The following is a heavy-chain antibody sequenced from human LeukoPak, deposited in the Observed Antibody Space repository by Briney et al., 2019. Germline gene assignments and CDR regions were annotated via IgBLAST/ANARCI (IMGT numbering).Heavy chain of an antibody. V-gene: IGHV1-2*06. CDR2: INPNSGGT. J-gene: IGHJ4*02. CDR1: GYTFTSYD. D-gene: IGHD2-8*01. CDR3: ARDLGYCTNGVCYGPDY. Sequence: ASVKVSCKASGYTFTSYDINWVRQAPGQGLEWMGRINPNSGGTNYAQKFQGRVTMTRDTSISTAYMELSRLRSDDTAVYYCARDLGYCTNGVCYGPDYWGQGTLVTVSS.